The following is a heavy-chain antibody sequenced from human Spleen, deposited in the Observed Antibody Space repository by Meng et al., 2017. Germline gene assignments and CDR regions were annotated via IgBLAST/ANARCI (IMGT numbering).Heavy chain of an antibody. CDR1: GGSFSDSY. CDR3: ARRKCTATAGLFGKLECDGLDV. J-gene: IGHJ6*02. Sequence: SETLSLTCAIYGGSFSDSYWSWIRQSPGKGREWMGEISQSGSTNYNPSLKGRVSISVDTSKKQFSLKVTSVTAADAAVYYCARRKCTATAGLFGKLECDGLDVWGQGTTVTVSS. V-gene: IGHV4-34*01. D-gene: IGHD6-13*01. CDR2: ISQSGST.